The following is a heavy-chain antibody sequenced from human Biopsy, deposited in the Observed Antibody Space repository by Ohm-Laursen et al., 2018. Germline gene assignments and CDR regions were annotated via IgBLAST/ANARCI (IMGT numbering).Heavy chain of an antibody. Sequence: SETLSLTCTVSGGSIGGSGDYWSWIRQPPGKGLEWIGYISDTGTTNYNPSLRGRVAMSVDTSKNQLSLQLTSVTAADTAMFFCARLFRLDDYWNDDPPDGFDVWGQGTMVTVSS. V-gene: IGHV4-61*08. CDR2: ISDTGTT. D-gene: IGHD3-3*01. CDR3: ARLFRLDDYWNDDPPDGFDV. J-gene: IGHJ3*01. CDR1: GGSIGGSGDY.